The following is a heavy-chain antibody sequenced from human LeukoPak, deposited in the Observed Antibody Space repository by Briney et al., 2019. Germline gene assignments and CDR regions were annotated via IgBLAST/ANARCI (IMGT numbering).Heavy chain of an antibody. CDR2: IYYDGSDK. D-gene: IGHD3-10*01. V-gene: IGHV3-30*02. Sequence: GGSLRLSCVASGFTFSSYAMHWVRQAPGKGLEWVASIYYDGSDKDYADSVKGRFTISRDNSKNTLYLQMSSLRADDTAVYYCATSYYYGSGVHSNWGQGTLVTVSS. CDR1: GFTFSSYA. CDR3: ATSYYYGSGVHSN. J-gene: IGHJ4*02.